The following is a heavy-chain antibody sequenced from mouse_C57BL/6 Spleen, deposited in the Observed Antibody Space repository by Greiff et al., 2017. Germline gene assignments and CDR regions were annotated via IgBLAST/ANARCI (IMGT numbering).Heavy chain of an antibody. J-gene: IGHJ4*01. D-gene: IGHD2-5*01. Sequence: QVQLQQPGAELVKPGASVKLSCKASGYTFTSYWMHWMKQRPGQGLEWIGIIHPNSGSTNYNEKFKSKATLTVDKSSSTAYMQLSSLTSEDSAVYYCARAKYSNFFYAMDYWGQGTSVTVSS. CDR2: IHPNSGST. V-gene: IGHV1-64*01. CDR3: ARAKYSNFFYAMDY. CDR1: GYTFTSYW.